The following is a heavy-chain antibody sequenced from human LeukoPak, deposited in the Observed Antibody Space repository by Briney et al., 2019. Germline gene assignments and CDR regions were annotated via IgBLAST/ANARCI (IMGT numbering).Heavy chain of an antibody. CDR3: ARYRDSGGRLAFDI. V-gene: IGHV4-4*02. J-gene: IGHJ3*02. Sequence: SETLSLTCAVSGGSISSNNWWGWVRQPPGKGLEWIGEIYHSGSPNYNPSLESRVTMSVDTSKNQFSLKLSSVTAADTAVYYCARYRDSGGRLAFDIWGQGTMVIVSS. CDR1: GGSISSNNW. D-gene: IGHD2-15*01. CDR2: IYHSGSP.